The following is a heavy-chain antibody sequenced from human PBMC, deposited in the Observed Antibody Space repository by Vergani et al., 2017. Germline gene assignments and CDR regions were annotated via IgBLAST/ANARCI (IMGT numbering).Heavy chain of an antibody. CDR2: ISAYNGNT. J-gene: IGHJ6*03. V-gene: IGHV1-18*01. D-gene: IGHD2-2*01. CDR3: ARGSLVPAAMVYYYYYMDV. CDR1: GYTFTSYG. Sequence: QVQLVQSGAEVKKPGASVKVSCKASGYTFTSYGISWVRQAPGQGLEWMGWISAYNGNTNYAQKLQGRGTMTTDTSTSTASMELRSRRSDDTAVYYCARGSLVPAAMVYYYYYMDVWGKGTTVTVSS.